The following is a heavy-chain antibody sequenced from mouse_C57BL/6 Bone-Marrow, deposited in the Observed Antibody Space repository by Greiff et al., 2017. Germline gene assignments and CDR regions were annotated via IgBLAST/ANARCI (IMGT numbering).Heavy chain of an antibody. Sequence: VQLQQSGPELVKPGASVKISCKASGYAFSSSWMNWVKQRPGKGLEWIGRIYPGDGDTNYNGKFKGKATLTADKSSSTAYMQLSSLTSEDSAVYFCAREGRGVAYWGQGTLVTVSA. CDR3: AREGRGVAY. CDR2: IYPGDGDT. V-gene: IGHV1-82*01. D-gene: IGHD3-3*01. CDR1: GYAFSSSW. J-gene: IGHJ3*01.